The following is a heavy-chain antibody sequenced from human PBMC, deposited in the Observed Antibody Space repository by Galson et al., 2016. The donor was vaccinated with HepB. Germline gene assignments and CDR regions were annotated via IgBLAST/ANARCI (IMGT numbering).Heavy chain of an antibody. V-gene: IGHV3-30*03. J-gene: IGHJ4*02. CDR2: ISYDGGTP. Sequence: SLRLSCAASGFTVRSYGMHWVRQAPGKGLEWVAGISYDGGTPYYADSMKGRFTISRDRARNTLSLQIDSLRFEDAAVYYCARDQRNRLWQIPYCIDFWGQGTLVTVSP. CDR1: GFTVRSYG. D-gene: IGHD1-1*01. CDR3: ARDQRNRLWQIPYCIDF.